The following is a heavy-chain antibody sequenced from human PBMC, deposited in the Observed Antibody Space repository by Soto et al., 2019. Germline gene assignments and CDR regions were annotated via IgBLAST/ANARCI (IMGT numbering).Heavy chain of an antibody. D-gene: IGHD6-19*01. CDR3: ARSVAVPGAHIDY. CDR1: GGAISCSY. V-gene: IGHV4-59*01. J-gene: IGHJ4*02. CDR2: VYYIGST. Sequence: PSESLSLTGSVSGGAISCSYWSWIRQSPGKGLEWLGYVYYIGSTNYSPSLRSRVSISVDTSKNEFSLRLSSVTAADTAVYFCARSVAVPGAHIDYWGQGTQVTVSS.